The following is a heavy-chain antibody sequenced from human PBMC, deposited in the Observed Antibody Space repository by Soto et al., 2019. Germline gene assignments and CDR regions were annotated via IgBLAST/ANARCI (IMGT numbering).Heavy chain of an antibody. V-gene: IGHV4-61*01. CDR2: IYYSGST. Sequence: SETLSLTCTVSGGSVSSGSYYWSWIRQPPGKGLKWIGYIYYSGSTNYNPSLKSRVTISVDTSKNQFSLKLSSVTAADTAVYYCARRDGGNSTFDYWGQGTLVTVSS. J-gene: IGHJ4*02. D-gene: IGHD2-21*02. CDR3: ARRDGGNSTFDY. CDR1: GGSVSSGSYY.